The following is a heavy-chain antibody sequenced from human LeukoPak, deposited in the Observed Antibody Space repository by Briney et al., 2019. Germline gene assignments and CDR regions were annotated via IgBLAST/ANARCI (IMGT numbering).Heavy chain of an antibody. Sequence: SETLSLTCDVYGGSFSGYYWSWIRQPPGKGLEWIGEINHSGSTNYNPSLKSRVTISVDTSKNQFSLKLSSVTAADTAVYYCARGDSGDGSGSYYSFDYWGQGTLVTVSS. CDR2: INHSGST. V-gene: IGHV4-34*01. CDR3: ARGDSGDGSGSYYSFDY. J-gene: IGHJ4*02. CDR1: GGSFSGYY. D-gene: IGHD3-10*01.